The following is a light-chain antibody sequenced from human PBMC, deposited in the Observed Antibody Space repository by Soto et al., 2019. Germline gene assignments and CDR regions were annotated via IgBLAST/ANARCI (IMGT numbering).Light chain of an antibody. Sequence: DIQMTQSPSSLSASVGDRVTITCRSSQNIDIFLSWYQKKPGKAPKIVIYAASTVQTGVPSRFSGSGSGTAFTLNSSSMQPEDVATYFCQQSYNRTTFCQGTRLEIK. V-gene: IGKV1-39*01. J-gene: IGKJ1*01. CDR2: AAS. CDR3: QQSYNRTT. CDR1: QNIDIF.